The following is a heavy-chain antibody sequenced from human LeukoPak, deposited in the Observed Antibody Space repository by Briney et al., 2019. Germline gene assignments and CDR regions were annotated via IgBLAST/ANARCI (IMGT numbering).Heavy chain of an antibody. J-gene: IGHJ4*02. CDR2: IDVNSGDT. D-gene: IGHD3-16*01. V-gene: IGHV1-2*06. CDR1: GYTFTGSY. CDR3: ARYIGGSGWC. Sequence: ASVKISCKTSGYTFTGSYVHWVRQAPGQGLEWMGRIDVNSGDTYLAQKFQGRVTLTRDTSISTDYLELSSLNSDDSAVYYCARYIGGSGWCWGQGALVTVSS.